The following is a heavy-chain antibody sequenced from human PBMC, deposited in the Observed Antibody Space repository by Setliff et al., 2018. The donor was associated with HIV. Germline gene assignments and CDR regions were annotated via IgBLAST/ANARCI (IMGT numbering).Heavy chain of an antibody. CDR3: ARHSPSDY. J-gene: IGHJ4*02. Sequence: SETLSLTCTVSGDSISTDYWTWIRQPPGKGLEWIGSIYNSASTSYNPSLNSRVTISVDTSKNQFPLKLSSVTAADTAVYYCARHSPSDYWGQGTLVTVSS. CDR1: GDSISTDY. V-gene: IGHV4-59*08. CDR2: IYNSAST.